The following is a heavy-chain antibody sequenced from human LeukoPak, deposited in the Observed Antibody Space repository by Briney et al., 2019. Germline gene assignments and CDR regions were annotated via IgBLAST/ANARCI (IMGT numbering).Heavy chain of an antibody. CDR3: ARSNYDFWSGSMRANYYYYMDV. CDR2: IIPIFGTA. CDR1: GGTFSSYA. Sequence: SVKVSCKASGGTFSSYAISWVRQAPGQGLEWMGGIIPIFGTANYAQKFQGRVTITTDESTSTAYMELSSLRSEDTAVYYCARSNYDFWSGSMRANYYYYMDVWGKGTTVTVSS. J-gene: IGHJ6*03. D-gene: IGHD3-3*01. V-gene: IGHV1-69*05.